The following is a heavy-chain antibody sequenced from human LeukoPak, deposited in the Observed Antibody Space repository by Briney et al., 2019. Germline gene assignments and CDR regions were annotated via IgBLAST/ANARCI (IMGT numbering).Heavy chain of an antibody. CDR2: ISTSGRT. CDR3: ATSYDNKIVPYDC. V-gene: IGHV4-4*09. CDR1: GVSITSYK. J-gene: IGHJ4*02. D-gene: IGHD3-9*01. Sequence: SETLSLTCTVSGVSITSYKWSWLRQSPGKGLEWIGFISTSGRTAHNPSLTSRVSMSVDTSKSQVPLRLSSVTAEDTAVYYCATSYDNKIVPYDCWGQGILVTVSS.